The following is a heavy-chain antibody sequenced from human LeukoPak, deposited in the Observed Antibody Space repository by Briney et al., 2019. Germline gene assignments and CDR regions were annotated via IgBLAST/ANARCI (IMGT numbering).Heavy chain of an antibody. Sequence: GASVKVSCKASGYTFTGYYMHWVRQAPGQGLEWMGRINPNSGGTNYAQKSQGRVTMTRDTSISTAYMELSRLRSDDTAVYYCATLGKEGYYDSSGADYWGQGTLVTVSS. CDR2: INPNSGGT. CDR1: GYTFTGYY. V-gene: IGHV1-2*06. CDR3: ATLGKEGYYDSSGADY. J-gene: IGHJ4*02. D-gene: IGHD3-22*01.